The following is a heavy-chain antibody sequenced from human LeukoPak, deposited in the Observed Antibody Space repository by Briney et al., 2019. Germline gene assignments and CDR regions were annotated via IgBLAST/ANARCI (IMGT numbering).Heavy chain of an antibody. Sequence: GESLKISCKGSGYSFTSDWIVWVRQMPGKGLEWMGIIYPGDSDTRHSPSFQGQVTISADKSISTAYLQWSSLKASDTAMYYCASRITMIDAFDIWGQGTMVTVSS. CDR2: IYPGDSDT. CDR3: ASRITMIDAFDI. CDR1: GYSFTSDW. V-gene: IGHV5-51*01. D-gene: IGHD3-22*01. J-gene: IGHJ3*02.